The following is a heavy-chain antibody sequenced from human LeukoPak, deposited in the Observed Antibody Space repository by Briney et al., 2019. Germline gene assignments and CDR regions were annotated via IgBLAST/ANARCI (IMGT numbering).Heavy chain of an antibody. V-gene: IGHV4-59*01. CDR1: GGSISSYY. CDR3: ARGAVAVGIDY. Sequence: SETLSLTCTVSGGSISSYYWSWIRQPPGKGLEWIGYIYYSGSTNYNPSLKSRVTISVDASKNQLSPKLSSVTAADTAVYYCARGAVAVGIDYWGQGTLVTVSS. J-gene: IGHJ4*02. CDR2: IYYSGST. D-gene: IGHD6-19*01.